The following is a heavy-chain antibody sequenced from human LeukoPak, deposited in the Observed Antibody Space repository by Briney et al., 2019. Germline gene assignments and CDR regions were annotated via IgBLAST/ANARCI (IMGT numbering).Heavy chain of an antibody. V-gene: IGHV3-30*18. CDR3: AKGGRLLWFGELSDDAFDI. J-gene: IGHJ3*02. Sequence: PGGSLRLSCVASGFTFSSYGMHWVRQAPGKGLEWVAVISYDGSNKYYADSVKGRFTISRDNSKNTLYLQMNSLRAEDTAVYYCAKGGRLLWFGELSDDAFDIWGQGTMVTVSS. D-gene: IGHD3-10*01. CDR1: GFTFSSYG. CDR2: ISYDGSNK.